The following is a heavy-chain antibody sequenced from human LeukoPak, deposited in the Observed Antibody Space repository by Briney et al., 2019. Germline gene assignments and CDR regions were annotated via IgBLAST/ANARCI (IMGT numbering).Heavy chain of an antibody. D-gene: IGHD6-6*01. CDR1: RYSLRVNV. V-gene: IGHV3-23*01. CDR2: ISSSGSST. CDR3: AKDRGQLVPKYNWFDP. J-gene: IGHJ5*02. Sequence: GGSLRLSCADSRYSLRVNVLYWVRQAPGKGLEWVSAISSSGSSTYYADSVKGRFTISRDNSKNTLYLQMNSLRAEDTAVYYCAKDRGQLVPKYNWFDPWGQGTLVTVSS.